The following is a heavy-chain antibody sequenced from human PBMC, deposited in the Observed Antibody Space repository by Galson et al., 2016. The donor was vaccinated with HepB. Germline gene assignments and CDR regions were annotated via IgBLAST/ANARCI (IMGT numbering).Heavy chain of an antibody. Sequence: QSGAEVKRPGESLRISCQGSGYSFTNYWISWVRQMPGKGLEWMGRIDPSDSNTYYSPSFQGHVTISANKSITTAYLQWSSLKASDPAMFYCARPLPVAGGYWYFDLWGRGTLVTVSS. CDR3: ARPLPVAGGYWYFDL. V-gene: IGHV5-10-1*01. D-gene: IGHD6-19*01. CDR1: GYSFTNYW. J-gene: IGHJ2*01. CDR2: IDPSDSNT.